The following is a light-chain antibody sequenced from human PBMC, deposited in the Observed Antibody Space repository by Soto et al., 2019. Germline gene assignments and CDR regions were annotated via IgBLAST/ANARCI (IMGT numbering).Light chain of an antibody. V-gene: IGKV1-5*01. J-gene: IGKJ1*01. Sequence: IHMTHSPSTLPASLGDIVTITFRAIQSISNWLAWYQQKPGTAPKVLIYHASNLQSGVPSRFSGSGSGTDFTLTISSLQPEDFATYYCQQSYSTLWTFGQGTKVDIK. CDR3: QQSYSTLWT. CDR2: HAS. CDR1: QSISNW.